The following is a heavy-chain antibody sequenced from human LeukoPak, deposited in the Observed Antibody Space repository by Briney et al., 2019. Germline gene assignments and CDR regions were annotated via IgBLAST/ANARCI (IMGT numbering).Heavy chain of an antibody. CDR1: GGSISSYS. D-gene: IGHD6-19*01. CDR3: ARVGDYSSGWLRFDY. Sequence: SETLSLTCTVSGGSISSYSWSWIRQPAGEGLEWIGRIYTSGSTNYNPSLKSRVTMSVDTSKNQFSLKLISVTAADTAVYYCARVGDYSSGWLRFDYWGQGTLVTVSS. V-gene: IGHV4-4*07. J-gene: IGHJ4*02. CDR2: IYTSGST.